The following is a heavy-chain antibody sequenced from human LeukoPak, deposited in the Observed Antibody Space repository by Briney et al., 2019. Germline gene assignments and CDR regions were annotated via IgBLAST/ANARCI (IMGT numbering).Heavy chain of an antibody. Sequence: PGGSLRLSCVASGFTFIDYYMSWIRPAPGKGVEWVSYISSSGSTIYYADSVKGRFTISRDNAKNSLYLQMNSLRAEDTAVYYCARDDYGDYVAFDIWGQGTMVTVSS. CDR1: GFTFIDYY. CDR2: ISSSGSTI. J-gene: IGHJ3*02. V-gene: IGHV3-11*04. CDR3: ARDDYGDYVAFDI. D-gene: IGHD4-17*01.